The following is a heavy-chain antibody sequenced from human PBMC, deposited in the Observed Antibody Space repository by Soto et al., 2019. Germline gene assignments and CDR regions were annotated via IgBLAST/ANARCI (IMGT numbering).Heavy chain of an antibody. Sequence: VQLVESGGDLVQPGGSLRLTCAASGFTFSNYWMSWARQAPGKGLEWVANIKQDGSEKNYLDSVKGRFTISRDNGKNSLYLQMNSLRAEDTAMYYCATVRGYCTGTTCFGPWGQGILVTVSS. J-gene: IGHJ5*02. CDR3: ATVRGYCTGTTCFGP. D-gene: IGHD2-8*02. CDR1: GFTFSNYW. CDR2: IKQDGSEK. V-gene: IGHV3-7*02.